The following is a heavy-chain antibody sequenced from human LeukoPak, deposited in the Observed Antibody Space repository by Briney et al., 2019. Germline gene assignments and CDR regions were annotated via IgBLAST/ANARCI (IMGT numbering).Heavy chain of an antibody. CDR1: GGSISSYY. J-gene: IGHJ6*03. CDR2: IYYSGST. V-gene: IGHV4-59*12. Sequence: ASETLSLTCTVSGGSISSYYWSWIRQPPGKGLGWIGYIYYSGSTNYNPSLKSRVTISVDRSKNQFSLKLSSVTAADTAVYYCARAPGYCSSTSCYHGSYYYYYMDVWGKGTTVTVSS. CDR3: ARAPGYCSSTSCYHGSYYYYYMDV. D-gene: IGHD2-2*01.